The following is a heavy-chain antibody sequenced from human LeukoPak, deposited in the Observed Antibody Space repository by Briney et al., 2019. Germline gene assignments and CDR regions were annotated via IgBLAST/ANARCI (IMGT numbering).Heavy chain of an antibody. V-gene: IGHV1-2*02. CDR3: ARDKLGLGELSLYDQ. Sequence: ASVKVSCKASGYTLTGYYMHWVRQAPGQGLEWMGWMNPNSGGTKYAQKSQGRVTMNRDTSISTAYMELSRMRSDDTAMYYCARDKLGLGELSLYDQWGQGTLVTVFS. CDR2: MNPNSGGT. J-gene: IGHJ5*02. D-gene: IGHD3-16*02. CDR1: GYTLTGYY.